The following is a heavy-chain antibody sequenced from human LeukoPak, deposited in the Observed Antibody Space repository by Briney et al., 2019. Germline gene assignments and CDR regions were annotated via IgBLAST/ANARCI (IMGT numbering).Heavy chain of an antibody. J-gene: IGHJ4*02. CDR1: GYNFPAYF. V-gene: IGHV1-2*06. D-gene: IGHD2-2*01. Sequence: ASVKVSCKTAGYNFPAYFVHWVRQAPGQGPEWMGRINPNGGDTNYAQKFQGRVTMASDTSISTAYMELSSLISDDTAVYYCARVGFTTSWSNFDYWGQGTLVTVSS. CDR3: ARVGFTTSWSNFDY. CDR2: INPNGGDT.